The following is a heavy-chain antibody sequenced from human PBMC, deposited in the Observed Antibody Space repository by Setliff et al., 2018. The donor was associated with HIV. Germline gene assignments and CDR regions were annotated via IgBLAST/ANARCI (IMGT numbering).Heavy chain of an antibody. V-gene: IGHV4-61*02. D-gene: IGHD5-18*01. CDR1: GGSISRGNHF. Sequence: KASETLSLTCTVSGGSISRGNHFWTWIRQPAGKGLEWIGRIYTNGSTNYNPSLKSRATIAVDTSKNQFSLKLSSVTAADTALYYCARDRRGIHFDYWGQGTLVTVSS. J-gene: IGHJ4*02. CDR3: ARDRRGIHFDY. CDR2: IYTNGST.